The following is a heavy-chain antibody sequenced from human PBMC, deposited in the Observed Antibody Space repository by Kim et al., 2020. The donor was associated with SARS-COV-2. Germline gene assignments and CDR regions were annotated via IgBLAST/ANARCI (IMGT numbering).Heavy chain of an antibody. Sequence: SETLSLTCAVYGGSFNGYYWTWIRQPPGKGLEWIGEINHSGSTNYNPSLKSRVTISLDTSKNQFSLNLNSVTAADTAVYYCARVSLAVVDYWDQGTLVTVSS. CDR1: GGSFNGYY. CDR2: INHSGST. J-gene: IGHJ4*02. V-gene: IGHV4-34*01. D-gene: IGHD2-15*01. CDR3: ARVSLAVVDY.